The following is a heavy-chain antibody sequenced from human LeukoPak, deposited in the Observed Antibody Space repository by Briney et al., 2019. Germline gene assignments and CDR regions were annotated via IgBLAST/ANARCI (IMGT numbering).Heavy chain of an antibody. CDR2: ISHDGNSK. CDR1: GFTLSTCG. D-gene: IGHD3-22*01. Sequence: GGSLRLSCAASGFTLSTCGMHWVRQAPGKGLEWVAMISHDGNSKQYADFAKGRFTISRDNSKNTLYLQMNSLRAEDTAVYYCAKDRVPYYDSSGYYLYWGQGTLVTVSS. J-gene: IGHJ4*02. CDR3: AKDRVPYYDSSGYYLY. V-gene: IGHV3-30*18.